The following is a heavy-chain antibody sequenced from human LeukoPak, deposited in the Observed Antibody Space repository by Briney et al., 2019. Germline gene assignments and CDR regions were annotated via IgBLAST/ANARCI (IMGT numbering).Heavy chain of an antibody. CDR1: GFTFSSYE. CDR2: ISSSGSTI. J-gene: IGHJ4*02. CDR3: AKDSTRGSSWDFDY. V-gene: IGHV3-48*03. D-gene: IGHD6-6*01. Sequence: GGSLGLSCAASGFTFSSYEMNWVRQAPGKGLEWVSYISSSGSTIYYADSVKGRFTISRDNSKNSLYLQMNSLRAEDTALYYCAKDSTRGSSWDFDYWGQGTLVTVSS.